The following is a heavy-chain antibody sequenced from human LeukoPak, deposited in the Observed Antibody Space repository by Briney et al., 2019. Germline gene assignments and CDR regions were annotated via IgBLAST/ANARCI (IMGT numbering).Heavy chain of an antibody. CDR1: GGSFSGYY. Sequence: SETLSLTCAVYGGSFSGYYWSWIRQPPGKGLEWIGEINHSGSTNYNPSLKSRVTISVDTSKNQFSLKLSSVTAADTAVYYCARGYSLPVSLWFGERGDYFDYWGQGTLVTVSS. V-gene: IGHV4-34*01. J-gene: IGHJ4*02. CDR2: INHSGST. CDR3: ARGYSLPVSLWFGERGDYFDY. D-gene: IGHD3-10*01.